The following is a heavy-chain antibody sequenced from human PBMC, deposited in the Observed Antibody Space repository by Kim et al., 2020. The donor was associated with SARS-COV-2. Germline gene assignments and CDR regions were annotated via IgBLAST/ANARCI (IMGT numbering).Heavy chain of an antibody. CDR3: ARDTYGAVDV. J-gene: IGHJ6*02. CDR2: NE. D-gene: IGHD4-17*01. Sequence: NENYIDPVKGRFSIYRDDSKSTLYLQMNSLRLEDTAVYYCARDTYGAVDVWGQGTTVTVSS. V-gene: IGHV3-30*10.